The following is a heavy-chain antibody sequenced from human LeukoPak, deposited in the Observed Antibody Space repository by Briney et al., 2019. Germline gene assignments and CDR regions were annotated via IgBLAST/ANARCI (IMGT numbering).Heavy chain of an antibody. V-gene: IGHV3-48*01. Sequence: GGSLRLSCAASGFTFSSHSMNWVRQAPGKGLEWVSYISSSSSTIYYADSVKGRFTISRDNAKNSLYLQMNSLRAEDTAVYYCARDSSSWYGAFDYWGQGTLVTVSS. CDR1: GFTFSSHS. D-gene: IGHD6-13*01. J-gene: IGHJ4*02. CDR3: ARDSSSWYGAFDY. CDR2: ISSSSSTI.